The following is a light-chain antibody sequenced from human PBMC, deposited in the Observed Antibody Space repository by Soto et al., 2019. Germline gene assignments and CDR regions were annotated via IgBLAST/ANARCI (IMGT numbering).Light chain of an antibody. J-gene: IGLJ1*01. CDR3: SSYTTSSSYV. CDR1: SSDVGGYIY. Sequence: QSALTHPASVSGSPGQSSTISCTGTSSDVGGYIYVSWYQQHPGKAPKLMIYDVTSRPSGVSYRFSGSKSGNTASLTISGLQAEDEADYHCSSYTTSSSYVFGTGTKVTVL. CDR2: DVT. V-gene: IGLV2-14*01.